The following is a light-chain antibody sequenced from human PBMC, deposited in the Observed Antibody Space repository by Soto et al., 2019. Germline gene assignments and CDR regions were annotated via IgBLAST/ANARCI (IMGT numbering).Light chain of an antibody. CDR2: SND. V-gene: IGLV1-44*01. CDR1: TSNIGSNA. Sequence: QSVLTQPPSASGTPGQRVTFSCSGSTSNIGSNAVNWYQQLPGTAPKLLIYSNDRRPSGVPDRFSGSKSGTSASLAISGLQPEDEADYYCTAWDDSLNGRLFGGGTKLTVL. CDR3: TAWDDSLNGRL. J-gene: IGLJ2*01.